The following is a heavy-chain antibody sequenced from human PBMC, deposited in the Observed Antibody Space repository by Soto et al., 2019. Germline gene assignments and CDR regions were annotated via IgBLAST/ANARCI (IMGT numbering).Heavy chain of an antibody. CDR3: ARIGRAATPNYYYYYGMDV. CDR2: IFSNDEK. CDR1: GFSLSNARMG. J-gene: IGHJ6*02. D-gene: IGHD2-15*01. V-gene: IGHV2-26*01. Sequence: QVTLKESGPVLVKPTETLTLTCTVSGFSLSNARMGVSWIRQPPGKALEWLAHIFSNDEKSYSTSLKSRLTISKDTSKSQVVLTMTNMDPVDTATYYCARIGRAATPNYYYYYGMDVWGQGTTVTVSS.